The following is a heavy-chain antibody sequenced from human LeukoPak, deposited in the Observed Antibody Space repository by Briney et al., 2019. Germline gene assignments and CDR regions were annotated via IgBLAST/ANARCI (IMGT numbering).Heavy chain of an antibody. CDR2: IIPIFGTA. Sequence: GASVKVSCKASGYTFTSYGISWVRQAPGQGLEWMGGIIPIFGTANYAQKFQGRVTITTDESTSTAYMELSSLRSEDTAVYYCARNVWDDFWSGYDYWGQGTLVTVSS. D-gene: IGHD3-3*01. CDR1: GYTFTSYG. V-gene: IGHV1-69*05. CDR3: ARNVWDDFWSGYDY. J-gene: IGHJ4*02.